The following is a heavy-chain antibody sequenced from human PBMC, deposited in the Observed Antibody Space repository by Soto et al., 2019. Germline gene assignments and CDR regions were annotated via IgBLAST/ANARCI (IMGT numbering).Heavy chain of an antibody. Sequence: LSQTLSLTCAISGDSVSSNSAAWNWIRQSPSRGLEWLGRTYYRSKWYNDYAVSVKSRITINPDTSKNQFSLQLNSVTPEDTAVYYCARDNPPLIAAAGPFDYWGQGTLVTAPQ. CDR2: TYYRSKWYN. V-gene: IGHV6-1*01. CDR3: ARDNPPLIAAAGPFDY. D-gene: IGHD6-13*01. CDR1: GDSVSSNSAA. J-gene: IGHJ4*02.